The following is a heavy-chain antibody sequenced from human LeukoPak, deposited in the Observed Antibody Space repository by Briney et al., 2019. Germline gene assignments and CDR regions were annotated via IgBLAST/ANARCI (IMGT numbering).Heavy chain of an antibody. J-gene: IGHJ2*01. CDR2: MYYSGRT. Sequence: SETLSLTCTVSGGSISPYYWSWIRQPPGKGPGWFGYMYYSGRTNYNPSLKSRVTISVGTSKNQFSLKLSSVTAADTAVYYCARSSGYYWYFDLWGRGTLVTVFS. D-gene: IGHD3-22*01. CDR3: ARSSGYYWYFDL. CDR1: GGSISPYY. V-gene: IGHV4-59*01.